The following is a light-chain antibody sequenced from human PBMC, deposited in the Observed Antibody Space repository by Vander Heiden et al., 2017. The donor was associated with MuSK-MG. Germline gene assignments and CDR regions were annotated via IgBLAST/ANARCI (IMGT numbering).Light chain of an antibody. V-gene: IGKV1-27*01. CDR1: QGISNY. J-gene: IGKJ5*01. CDR2: AAP. CDR3: QRNDSNPPIT. Sequence: DIQMTQSPSSLSASVGDRVTITCRASQGISNYLAWYQQKPGKGPQLLIYAAPTLQSGVPSRFSGRGYGTDFTLTISSRQPEDVAPYYCQRNDSNPPITFGQGTQLEIK.